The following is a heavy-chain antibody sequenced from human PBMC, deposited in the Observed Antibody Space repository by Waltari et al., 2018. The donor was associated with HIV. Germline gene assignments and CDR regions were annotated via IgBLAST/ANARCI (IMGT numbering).Heavy chain of an antibody. CDR3: ARQLVCGSYYLTCDAFDI. J-gene: IGHJ3*02. D-gene: IGHD1-26*01. Sequence: EVQLVQSGAEVKKPGESLRISCKGSGYSFTSYWISWVRQMPGKGLEWMGRIEHSDPYTNYSPSFQGHVTISADKSISTAYLQWSSLKASDTAMYYCARQLVCGSYYLTCDAFDIWGQGTMVTVSS. V-gene: IGHV5-10-1*01. CDR1: GYSFTSYW. CDR2: IEHSDPYT.